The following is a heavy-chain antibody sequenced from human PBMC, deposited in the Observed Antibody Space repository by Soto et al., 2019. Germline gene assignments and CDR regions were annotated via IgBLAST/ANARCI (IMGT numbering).Heavy chain of an antibody. D-gene: IGHD3-10*01. Sequence: KTSETLSLTCTVSGASITSYYWSWVRQPPGKGLEWIGFVHYTGGTKYSPSLNSRVTMSVDTSQNQLSLKLTSVTAADTAVYYCARESAGSGKNNWFDPWGQGTLVTVS. CDR3: ARESAGSGKNNWFDP. CDR2: VHYTGGT. J-gene: IGHJ5*02. CDR1: GASITSYY. V-gene: IGHV4-59*01.